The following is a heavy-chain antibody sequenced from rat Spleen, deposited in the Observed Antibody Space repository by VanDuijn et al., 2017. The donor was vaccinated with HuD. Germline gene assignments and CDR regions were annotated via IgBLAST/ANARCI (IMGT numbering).Heavy chain of an antibody. CDR3: TRDNNYYWYFDF. J-gene: IGHJ1*01. Sequence: EVQLQESGPGLVKPSQSLSLTCSVTGHSITSSYRWNWIRKFPGNKLEWLGYINNAGSTTYNPSLKSRISITRDTSKNQFFLQVNSVTTEDTATYYCTRDNNYYWYFDFWGPGTMVTVSS. V-gene: IGHV3-3*01. CDR1: GHSITSSYR. CDR2: INNAGST. D-gene: IGHD1-10*01.